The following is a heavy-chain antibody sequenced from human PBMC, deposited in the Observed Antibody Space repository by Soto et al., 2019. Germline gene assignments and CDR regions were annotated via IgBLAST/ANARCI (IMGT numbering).Heavy chain of an antibody. CDR2: INAHSGGT. V-gene: IGHV1-2*02. CDR1: GFSFTGYY. Sequence: ASVKVSCKASGFSFTGYYIHWLRQAPGQGLEWMGWINAHSGGTEYAQKFQGRVTLTRDTSIATAYLTLTSLTSDDTALYYCAKDLARQLAYWLDPWGQGTQVTVSS. D-gene: IGHD6-6*01. CDR3: AKDLARQLAYWLDP. J-gene: IGHJ5*02.